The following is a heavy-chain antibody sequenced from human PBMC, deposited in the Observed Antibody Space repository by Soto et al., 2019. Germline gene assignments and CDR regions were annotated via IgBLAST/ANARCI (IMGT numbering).Heavy chain of an antibody. CDR1: GVTFSDCN. CDR2: ISGSGSPV. CDR3: ARGLGSSWFFL. J-gene: IGHJ5*02. D-gene: IGHD6-13*01. V-gene: IGHV3-48*01. Sequence: GGSLRLSCAAAGVTFSDCNMNWVRQAPGKGLEWLSYISGSGSPVFYADSVKGRFTISRDNARNSLYLQMNSLRAEDTAIYYCARGLGSSWFFLWGQGTLVTVSS.